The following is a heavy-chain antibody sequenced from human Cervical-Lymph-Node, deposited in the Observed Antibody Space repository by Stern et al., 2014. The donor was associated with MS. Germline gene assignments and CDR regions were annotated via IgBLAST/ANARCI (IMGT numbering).Heavy chain of an antibody. CDR2: ISASGSTI. CDR3: ARERDGADY. V-gene: IGHV3-11*01. D-gene: IGHD5-24*01. Sequence: VQLVESGGGLVRPGGSLRLSCAASGFTFTDYYINWIRPAPGKGLEWVSYISASGSTIYVADSVKGRFTISRDNAKESVYLQMNSLRVEDTAMYYCARERDGADYWGQGTLVTVSS. CDR1: GFTFTDYY. J-gene: IGHJ4*02.